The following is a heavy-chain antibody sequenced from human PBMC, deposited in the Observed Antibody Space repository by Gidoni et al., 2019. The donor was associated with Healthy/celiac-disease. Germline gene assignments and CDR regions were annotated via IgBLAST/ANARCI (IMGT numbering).Heavy chain of an antibody. CDR2: IKSKTDGGTT. D-gene: IGHD3-22*01. Sequence: EVQLVESGGGLVKPRGSLRLSCAASGFTFSNAWMSWVRQAPGKGLEWVGRIKSKTDGGTTDYAAPVKGRFTISRDDSKNTLYLQMNSLKTEDTAVYYCTTDLGLLPYYYDSSGVDYWGQGTLVTVSS. CDR3: TTDLGLLPYYYDSSGVDY. J-gene: IGHJ4*02. CDR1: GFTFSNAW. V-gene: IGHV3-15*01.